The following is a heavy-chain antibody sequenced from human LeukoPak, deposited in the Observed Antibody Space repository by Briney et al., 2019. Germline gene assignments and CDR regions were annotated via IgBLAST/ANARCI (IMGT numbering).Heavy chain of an antibody. CDR2: IIPIFGTA. D-gene: IGHD3-22*01. Sequence: GSSVKVSCKAPGGTFSSYAISWVRQAPGQGLEWMGGIIPIFGTANYAQKFQGRVTITADESTSTAYTELSSLRSEDTAVYYCARGPYDSSGYPTAFDYWGQGTLVTVSS. J-gene: IGHJ4*02. CDR1: GGTFSSYA. CDR3: ARGPYDSSGYPTAFDY. V-gene: IGHV1-69*01.